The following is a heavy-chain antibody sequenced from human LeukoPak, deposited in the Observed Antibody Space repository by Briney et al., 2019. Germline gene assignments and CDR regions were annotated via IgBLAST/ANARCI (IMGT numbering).Heavy chain of an antibody. CDR3: ARSVRHFSDNSDRKYYDFYGMDV. V-gene: IGHV4-34*01. CDR1: GGSVSAYY. D-gene: IGHD3-3*02. J-gene: IGHJ6*02. CDR2: INPSAST. Sequence: PSETLSLTCAASGGSVSAYYWSWIRQTPAKGLEWVGEINPSASTNYSPSLKRRVTISVDTCKNQFSLKLTSVTAADTAVYYSARSVRHFSDNSDRKYYDFYGMDVWGRGRTVTVSS.